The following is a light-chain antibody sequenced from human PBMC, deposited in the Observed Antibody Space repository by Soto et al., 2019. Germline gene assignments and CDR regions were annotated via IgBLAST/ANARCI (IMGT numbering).Light chain of an antibody. CDR1: QSVNNNY. CDR2: GAS. Sequence: EIVLTQSPGTLSLFPGGRATLSCRASQSVNNNYLAWYQQKPGQAPGLLLFGASKRATGISDRFSGSGSGTDFTLTISRLVPEDFAVYYCQQYGSKPWTFGQGTEVEVK. J-gene: IGKJ1*01. CDR3: QQYGSKPWT. V-gene: IGKV3-20*01.